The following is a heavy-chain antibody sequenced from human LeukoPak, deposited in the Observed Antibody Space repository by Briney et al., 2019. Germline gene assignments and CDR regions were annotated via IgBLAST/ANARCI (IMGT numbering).Heavy chain of an antibody. J-gene: IGHJ4*02. D-gene: IGHD2-2*01. V-gene: IGHV5-51*01. CDR2: IYPGNSDT. CDR3: ASESPSYCTSTSCYVVN. Sequence: GESLKISCKGYGHSFTNYWIGWVRQMPGKGLECMGIIYPGNSDTRYSPSFQGQVAISVDKSISTAYLQWSSLKASDTAMYYCASESPSYCTSTSCYVVNWGQGTLVSVSS. CDR1: GHSFTNYW.